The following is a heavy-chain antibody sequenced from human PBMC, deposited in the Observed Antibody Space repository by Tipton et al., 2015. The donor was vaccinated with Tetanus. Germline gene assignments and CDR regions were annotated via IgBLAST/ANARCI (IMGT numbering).Heavy chain of an antibody. V-gene: IGHV4-4*07. CDR2: IYSSGST. D-gene: IGHD6-19*01. J-gene: IGHJ4*02. CDR3: ARTQWLVFFDY. Sequence: TLSLTCTISGGSISSYYWSWIRQPAGKGLEWIGRIYSSGSTHYNPSLKSRVTMSLDTSKTQFSLKLSSVTAADTAVYYCARTQWLVFFDYWGQGTLVTVSS. CDR1: GGSISSYY.